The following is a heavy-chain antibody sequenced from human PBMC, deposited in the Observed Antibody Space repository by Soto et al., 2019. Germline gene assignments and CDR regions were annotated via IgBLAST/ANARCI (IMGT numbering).Heavy chain of an antibody. CDR3: ASTVVVTANSGTDY. CDR1: GGSISSSNW. J-gene: IGHJ4*02. CDR2: IYHSGST. V-gene: IGHV4-4*02. D-gene: IGHD2-21*02. Sequence: PSETLSLTCAVSGGSISSSNWWSWVRQPPGKGLEWIGEIYHSGSTNYNPSLKSRVTISVDKSKNQFSLKLSSVTAADTAVYYCASTVVVTANSGTDYWGQGTLVTVSS.